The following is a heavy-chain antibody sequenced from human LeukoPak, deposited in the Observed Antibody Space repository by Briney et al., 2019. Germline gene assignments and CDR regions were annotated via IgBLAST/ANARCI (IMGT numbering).Heavy chain of an antibody. D-gene: IGHD1-26*01. CDR3: AKLIVGATRNFDY. CDR1: GLTFSSYA. Sequence: PGGSLRLSCAASGLTFSSYAMSWVRQAPGKGLEWVSAISGSGGSTYYADSVKGRFTISRDNSKNTLYLQMNSLRAEDTAVYYCAKLIVGATRNFDYWGQGTLVTVSS. V-gene: IGHV3-23*01. CDR2: ISGSGGST. J-gene: IGHJ4*02.